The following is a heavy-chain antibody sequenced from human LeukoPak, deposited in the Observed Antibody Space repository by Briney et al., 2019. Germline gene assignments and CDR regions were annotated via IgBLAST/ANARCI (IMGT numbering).Heavy chain of an antibody. V-gene: IGHV1-8*03. Sequence: ASVKVSCKAAGYSFTSFRINWVRQAPGQGPEWMGWMNPNTGNTGFAQKFQGRVTITQNSSISTVYMELNSLTSEDTAVYYCARRGLVAGIYDLVYGFDIWGQGTMVTVSS. D-gene: IGHD3/OR15-3a*01. CDR2: MNPNTGNT. J-gene: IGHJ3*02. CDR3: ARRGLVAGIYDLVYGFDI. CDR1: GYSFTSFR.